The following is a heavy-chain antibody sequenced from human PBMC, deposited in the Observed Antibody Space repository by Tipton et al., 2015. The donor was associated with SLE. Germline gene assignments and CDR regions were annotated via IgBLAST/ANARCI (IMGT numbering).Heavy chain of an antibody. CDR2: INHSGST. CDR3: ARVAGDHDAFDI. D-gene: IGHD4-17*01. J-gene: IGHJ3*02. CDR1: GGSFSGYY. Sequence: LRLSCAVYGGSFSGYYWSWIRQPPGKGLEWIGEINHSGSTNYNPSLKSRVTISVDTSKNQFSLKLSSVTAADTAVYYCARVAGDHDAFDIWGQGTMVTVSP. V-gene: IGHV4-34*01.